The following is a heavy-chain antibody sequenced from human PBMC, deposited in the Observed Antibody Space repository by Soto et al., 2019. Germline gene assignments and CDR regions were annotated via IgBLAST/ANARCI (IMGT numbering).Heavy chain of an antibody. CDR3: ARVDSSQDGFWYFDL. CDR1: GFTFSSYG. J-gene: IGHJ2*01. D-gene: IGHD6-13*01. Sequence: QVQLVESGGGVVQPGRSLRLSCAASGFTFSSYGIHWVRQAPGKGLEWVAVIWYDGSNKYYADSVKGRFTISRDNSKNSLYLQMNSLRTEDTAVYYCARVDSSQDGFWYFDLWRRVTLVTVSS. CDR2: IWYDGSNK. V-gene: IGHV3-33*01.